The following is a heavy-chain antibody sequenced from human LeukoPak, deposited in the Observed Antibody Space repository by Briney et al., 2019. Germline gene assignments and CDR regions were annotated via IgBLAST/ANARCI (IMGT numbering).Heavy chain of an antibody. D-gene: IGHD1-26*01. V-gene: IGHV1-69*06. J-gene: IGHJ3*02. CDR3: ARDWGSGSFFRAFDI. CDR1: GGTFSSYA. Sequence: ASVKVSCKASGGTFSSYAISWVRQAAGQGLEWMGGIIPIFGTVNYAQKFQGRVTITAEKSTSTAYMELSSLRSEDTVVYYCARDWGSGSFFRAFDIWGQGTMVTVSS. CDR2: IIPIFGTV.